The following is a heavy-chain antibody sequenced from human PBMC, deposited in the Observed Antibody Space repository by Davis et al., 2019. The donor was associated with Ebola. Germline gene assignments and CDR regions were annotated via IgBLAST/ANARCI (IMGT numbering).Heavy chain of an antibody. J-gene: IGHJ4*02. CDR3: ARRGDYRHFDY. Sequence: PGGSLRLSCATSGFTFSDYYMSWIRQAPGKGLEWVSSISSSSSYIYYADSVKGRFTISRDNAKNSLYLQMNSLRAEDTAVYYCARRGDYRHFDYWGQGTLVTVSS. CDR2: ISSSSSYI. V-gene: IGHV3-21*01. D-gene: IGHD4-17*01. CDR1: GFTFSDYY.